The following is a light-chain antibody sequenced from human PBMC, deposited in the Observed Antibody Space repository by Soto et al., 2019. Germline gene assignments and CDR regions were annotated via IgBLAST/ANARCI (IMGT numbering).Light chain of an antibody. CDR1: SSHVGSYDF. CDR3: CADAGSSRYV. J-gene: IGLJ1*01. Sequence: QSVLTQPASVSGSPGQSITISCTRSSSHVGSYDFVSWYQQHPGKATKVLIYEATKRPSGVSERFSGSKSGNTASLTISGLQADDEADYYCCADAGSSRYVFGTGTKVTVL. CDR2: EAT. V-gene: IGLV2-23*01.